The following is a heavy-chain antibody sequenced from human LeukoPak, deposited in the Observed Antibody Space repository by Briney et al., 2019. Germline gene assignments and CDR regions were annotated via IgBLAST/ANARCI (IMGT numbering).Heavy chain of an antibody. D-gene: IGHD3-22*01. CDR1: GYTFTSYY. V-gene: IGHV1-46*01. Sequence: ASVKVSCKASGYTFTSYYMHWVRQAPGQGLEWMGIINPSGGSTSYAQKFQGRVTMTRDTSTSTVYMELSSLRSEDTAVYYCARMDYYDSSGYSNWFDPWGQGTLVTVSS. CDR3: ARMDYYDSSGYSNWFDP. J-gene: IGHJ5*02. CDR2: INPSGGST.